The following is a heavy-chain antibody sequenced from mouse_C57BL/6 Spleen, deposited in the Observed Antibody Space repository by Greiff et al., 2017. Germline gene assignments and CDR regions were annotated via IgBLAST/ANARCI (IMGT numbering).Heavy chain of an antibody. J-gene: IGHJ4*01. CDR3: ARIRNAMDY. CDR2: IWSGGST. V-gene: IGHV2-2*01. CDR1: GFSLTSYG. Sequence: QVQLQQSGPGLVQPSQSLSITCTVSGFSLTSYGVHWVRQSPGKGLEWLGVIWSGGSTDYNAAFISRLSISKDNSKSQVFFKMNSLQADDTAIYYCARIRNAMDYWGQGTSVTVSS.